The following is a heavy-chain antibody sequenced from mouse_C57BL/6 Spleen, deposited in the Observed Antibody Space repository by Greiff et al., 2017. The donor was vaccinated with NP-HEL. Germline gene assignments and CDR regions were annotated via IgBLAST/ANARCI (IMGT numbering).Heavy chain of an antibody. Sequence: EVKVVESGGDLVKPGGSLKLSCAASGFTFSSYGMSWVRQTADKRLEWVATISSGGSYTYYPDSVKGRFTISRDNAKNTLYLQMSSLKSEDTAMYYCAREGLLRSHYFDYWGQGTTLTVSS. J-gene: IGHJ2*01. V-gene: IGHV5-6*01. D-gene: IGHD1-1*01. CDR2: ISSGGSYT. CDR1: GFTFSSYG. CDR3: AREGLLRSHYFDY.